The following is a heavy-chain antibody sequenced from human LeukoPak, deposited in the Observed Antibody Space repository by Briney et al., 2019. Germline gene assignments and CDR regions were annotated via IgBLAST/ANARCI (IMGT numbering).Heavy chain of an antibody. J-gene: IGHJ4*02. CDR1: GGSISSYY. V-gene: IGHV4-59*01. D-gene: IGHD5-12*01. CDR2: IYYSGSI. CDR3: ARSGYSGYDLFDY. Sequence: PSDTLSLTCTVSGGSISSYYWSWIRQPPGKGLEWIGYIYYSGSINYNPSLKSRVTISVDTSKNRFSLKLSSVTAADTAVYYCARSGYSGYDLFDYWGQGTLVTVSS.